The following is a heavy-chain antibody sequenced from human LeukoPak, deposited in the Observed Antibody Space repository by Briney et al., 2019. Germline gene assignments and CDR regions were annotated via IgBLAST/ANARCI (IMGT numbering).Heavy chain of an antibody. J-gene: IGHJ5*02. CDR3: ARDLGEVPGGGFDP. CDR2: INPNSGGT. CDR1: GYTFTGYY. V-gene: IGHV1-2*02. D-gene: IGHD2-21*01. Sequence: APVKVSCKASGYTFTGYYMHWVRQAPGQGLEWMGWINPNSGGTNYAQKFQGRVTMTRDTSISTAYMELSRLRSDDTAVYYCARDLGEVPGGGFDPWGQGTLVTVSS.